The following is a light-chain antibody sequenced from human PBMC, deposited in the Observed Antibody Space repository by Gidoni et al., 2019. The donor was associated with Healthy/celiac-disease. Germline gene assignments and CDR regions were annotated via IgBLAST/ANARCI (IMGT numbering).Light chain of an antibody. Sequence: QSALTQPASVSGSPGQSITISCTGTSSDVGSYNLVSWYQQHPGKAPKLMIYEVIKRPSGVSNRFSGSKSGNTASLTISGLQAEDEADYYCCSYAGSSTLGVFGGGTKLTV. CDR1: SSDVGSYNL. CDR2: EVI. J-gene: IGLJ3*02. V-gene: IGLV2-23*02. CDR3: CSYAGSSTLGV.